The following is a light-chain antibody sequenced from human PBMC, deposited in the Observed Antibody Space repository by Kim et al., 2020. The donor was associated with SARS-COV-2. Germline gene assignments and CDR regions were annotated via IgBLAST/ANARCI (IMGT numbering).Light chain of an antibody. J-gene: IGLJ2*01. CDR3: IAWDISLSAWV. CDR1: SNNVGYQG. Sequence: QAGLTQPPSVSRGLRQTATLTCTGNSNNVGYQGAAWLQHRPGHPPKLLFYRNSNRPSGISDRLSASWSGSTASLTISGLQPEDEADYFCIAWDISLSAWVFGGGTKVTVL. V-gene: IGLV10-54*01. CDR2: RNS.